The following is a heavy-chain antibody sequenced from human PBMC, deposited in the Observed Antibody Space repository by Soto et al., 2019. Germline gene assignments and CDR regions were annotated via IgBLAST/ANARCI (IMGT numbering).Heavy chain of an antibody. CDR1: GFTFSSYG. J-gene: IGHJ4*02. Sequence: GGSLRLSCAASGFTFSSYGMHWVRQAPGKGLEWVAVISYDGSNKYYADSVKGRFTISRDNSKNTLYLQMNSLRAEDTAVYYCAKDLYYYGSGSYYGDYWGQGTLVTVSS. CDR3: AKDLYYYGSGSYYGDY. D-gene: IGHD3-10*01. CDR2: ISYDGSNK. V-gene: IGHV3-30*18.